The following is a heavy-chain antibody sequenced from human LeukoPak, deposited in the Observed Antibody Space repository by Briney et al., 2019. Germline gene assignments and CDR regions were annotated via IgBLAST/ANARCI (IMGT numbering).Heavy chain of an antibody. CDR1: GFTFSSYG. CDR2: ISYDGSNK. CDR3: AKKGSGSYYADY. Sequence: GGSLRLSCAASGFTFSSYGMHWVRQAPGKGLEWVAVISYDGSNKYYADSVKGRFTISRDNSKNTLYLQMNSLRAEDTAAYYCAKKGSGSYYADYWGQGTLVTVSS. J-gene: IGHJ4*02. V-gene: IGHV3-30*18. D-gene: IGHD3-10*01.